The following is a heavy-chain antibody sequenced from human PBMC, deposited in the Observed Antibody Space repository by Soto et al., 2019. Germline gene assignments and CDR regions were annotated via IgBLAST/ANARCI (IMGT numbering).Heavy chain of an antibody. Sequence: GGSLRLSCAVSEFTFSKYGMHWVRQAPGKGLEWVAVISYDGTKAYYADSVKGRFTISRDNSKNTLYLQMNSLRAEDTAVYYCTKDFFPEVLDWLSHFDYWGQGTLVTVSS. V-gene: IGHV3-30*18. J-gene: IGHJ4*02. CDR3: TKDFFPEVLDWLSHFDY. CDR1: EFTFSKYG. CDR2: ISYDGTKA. D-gene: IGHD3-3*01.